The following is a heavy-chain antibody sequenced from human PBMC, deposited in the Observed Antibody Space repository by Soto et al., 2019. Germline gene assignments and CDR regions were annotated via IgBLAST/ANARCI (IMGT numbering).Heavy chain of an antibody. CDR1: GGSICSYY. J-gene: IGHJ5*02. D-gene: IGHD1-7*01. V-gene: IGHV4-59*01. Sequence: SETLSLSCTVSGGSICSYYWSWIRQPPGKGLEWIGYIYYSGSTNYNPSLKSRVTISVDTSKNQFSLKLSSVTAADTAVYYCARGQSGITGTTDWFDPWGQGTLVTVSS. CDR3: ARGQSGITGTTDWFDP. CDR2: IYYSGST.